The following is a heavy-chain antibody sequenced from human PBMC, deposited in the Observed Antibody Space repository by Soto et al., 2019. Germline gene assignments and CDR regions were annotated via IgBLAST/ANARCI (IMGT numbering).Heavy chain of an antibody. CDR2: IYSGGST. V-gene: IGHV3-53*01. CDR1: GFTFSSNY. J-gene: IGHJ3*02. CDR3: ARDYYDSSGSHDAFDI. Sequence: GGSLRLSCVVSGFTFSSNYMSWVRQAPGKGLEWVSVIYSGGSTYYADSVKGRFTISRDNSKNTLYLKMNSLRAEDTAVYYCARDYYDSSGSHDAFDIWGQGTIVTVSS. D-gene: IGHD3-22*01.